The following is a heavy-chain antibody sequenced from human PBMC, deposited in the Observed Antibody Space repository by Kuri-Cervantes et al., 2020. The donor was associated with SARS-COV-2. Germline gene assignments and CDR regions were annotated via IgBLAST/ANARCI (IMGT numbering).Heavy chain of an antibody. CDR1: GYSFTSYW. CDR3: ARQYRDNYDFWSGDPGFAGRYGWFDP. J-gene: IGHJ5*02. D-gene: IGHD3-3*01. CDR2: IYPGDSDT. Sequence: KVSCKGSGYSFTSYWIGWLRQMPGKGLEWMGIIYPGDSDTRYSPSFQGQVTISADKSISTAYLQWSSLKASDTAMYYCARQYRDNYDFWSGDPGFAGRYGWFDPWGQGTLVTVSS. V-gene: IGHV5-51*01.